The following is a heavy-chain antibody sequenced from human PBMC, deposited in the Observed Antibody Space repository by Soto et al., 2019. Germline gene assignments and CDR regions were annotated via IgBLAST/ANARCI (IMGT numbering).Heavy chain of an antibody. CDR3: AKLRGYPWFLDY. CDR1: GFTFSSYA. V-gene: IGHV3-23*01. J-gene: IGHJ4*02. Sequence: GGSLILSCAASGFTFSSYAMAWVRQAPGKGLEWVSSITNSADYTYYADSVKGRFTISRDSSKNTLYLQMDSLRVEDTAVYYCAKLRGYPWFLDYWGRGTLVTVSS. D-gene: IGHD3-10*01. CDR2: ITNSADYT.